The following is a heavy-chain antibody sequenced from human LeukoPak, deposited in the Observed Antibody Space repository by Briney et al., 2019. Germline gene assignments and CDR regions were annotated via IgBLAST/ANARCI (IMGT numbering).Heavy chain of an antibody. D-gene: IGHD6-13*01. CDR1: GFTFSSYA. CDR3: AKEEAFSSSWTDY. V-gene: IGHV3-23*01. CDR2: ISGSGGTT. J-gene: IGHJ4*02. Sequence: GGSLRLSCAASGFTFSSYAMSWVPQAPGKGLEWVSTISGSGGTTYYEDSVRGRFTISRDNSKNTLYLQMNTLRAEDTAVYYCAKEEAFSSSWTDYWGQGTLVTVSS.